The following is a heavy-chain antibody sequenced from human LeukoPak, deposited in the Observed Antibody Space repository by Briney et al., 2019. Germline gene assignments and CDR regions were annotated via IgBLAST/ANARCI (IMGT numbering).Heavy chain of an antibody. CDR2: INPNSGGT. CDR1: GYTLTELS. D-gene: IGHD6-19*01. V-gene: IGHV1-2*02. J-gene: IGHJ4*02. CDR3: ARTVYSSGSDSFDY. Sequence: ASVEVSCKVSGYTLTELSMHWVRQAPGQGLEWMGWINPNSGGTNYAQKFQGRVTMTRDTSISTAYMELSRLRSDDTAVYYCARTVYSSGSDSFDYWGQGTLVTVSS.